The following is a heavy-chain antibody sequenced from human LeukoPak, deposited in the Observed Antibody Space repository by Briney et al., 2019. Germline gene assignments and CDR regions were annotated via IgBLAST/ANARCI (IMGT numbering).Heavy chain of an antibody. CDR2: ISSSDRTISGSTI. J-gene: IGHJ4*02. D-gene: IGHD3-22*01. CDR1: GFTFSNYE. Sequence: HPGGSLRLSCAASGFTFSNYEMIWVRQAPGKGLEWVAYISSSDRTISGSTIYYADSVKGRFTISRDNAKNSLFLQMNSLRAEDTAVYYCARDDYDSSTPYYFDYWGQGTLVTVSS. V-gene: IGHV3-48*03. CDR3: ARDDYDSSTPYYFDY.